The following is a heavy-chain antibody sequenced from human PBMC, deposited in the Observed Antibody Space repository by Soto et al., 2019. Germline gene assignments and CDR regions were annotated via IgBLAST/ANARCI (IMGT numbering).Heavy chain of an antibody. V-gene: IGHV4-30-2*01. J-gene: IGHJ6*02. CDR2: IYHSGST. CDR1: GGSISSGGYS. D-gene: IGHD3-3*01. CDR3: ARNTPRMKYYDCWSGPLPHYGMDV. Sequence: SETLSLTCAVSGGSISSGGYSWSWIRQPPGKGLEWIGYIYHSGSTYYNPSLKSRVTISVDRSKNQFSLKLSSVTAADTAVYYCARNTPRMKYYDCWSGPLPHYGMDVWGQGTTVTVSS.